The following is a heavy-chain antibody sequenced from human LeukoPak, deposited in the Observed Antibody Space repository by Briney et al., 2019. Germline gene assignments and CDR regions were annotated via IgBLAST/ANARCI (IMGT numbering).Heavy chain of an antibody. J-gene: IGHJ4*02. CDR2: KDNFGNT. CDR3: AGGSYYGSGSRPGYFDH. D-gene: IGHD3-10*01. CDR1: GFSVNNNY. Sequence: GGSLRLSCAASGFSVNNNYMNWVRQAPGKGLEWVSVKDNFGNTYYTGSVKGRFTISRDISKNTVYLQMNTLSAEDTAVYYCAGGSYYGSGSRPGYFDHWGQGTLVTVSS. V-gene: IGHV3-53*01.